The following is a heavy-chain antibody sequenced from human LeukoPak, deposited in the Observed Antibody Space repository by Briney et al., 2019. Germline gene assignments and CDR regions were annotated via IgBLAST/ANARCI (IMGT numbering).Heavy chain of an antibody. CDR3: ARGGWEQEHLDY. Sequence: GGSLRLSCAASGFTFIRYLMHWVRQAPGKGLVWVSRINSDGSSRYADSAKGRFTISRDNAKNTLYLQMNSLRAEDTAVYYCARGGWEQEHLDYWGQGTLVTVSS. J-gene: IGHJ4*02. V-gene: IGHV3-74*01. CDR2: INSDGSS. D-gene: IGHD1-26*01. CDR1: GFTFIRYL.